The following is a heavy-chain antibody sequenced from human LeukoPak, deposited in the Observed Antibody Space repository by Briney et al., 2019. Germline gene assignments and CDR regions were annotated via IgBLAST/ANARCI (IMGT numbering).Heavy chain of an antibody. J-gene: IGHJ4*02. CDR3: GKTDIYFNPIDY. V-gene: IGHV4-4*02. D-gene: IGHD3-9*01. CDR1: GVSISSSEW. Sequence: ASETLSLTCTVSGVSISSSEWWIWVRQPPGQGLEWIGEIHRDGRTRYNPSLKSRVTMSMDYSKNQFSLSVTSVTAADTAIYYCGKTDIYFNPIDYWGPGSLVTVSS. CDR2: IHRDGRT.